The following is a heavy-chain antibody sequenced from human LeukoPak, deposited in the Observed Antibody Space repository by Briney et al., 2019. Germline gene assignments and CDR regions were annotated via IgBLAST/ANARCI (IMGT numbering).Heavy chain of an antibody. CDR1: GYTFTDYY. CDR3: ARIRMATQRGDFDY. D-gene: IGHD5-24*01. J-gene: IGHJ4*02. V-gene: IGHV1-2*02. CDR2: INPNSGGT. Sequence: ASVKVSCKASGYTFTDYYMHWVRQAPGQGLEWMGWINPNSGGTNYAQKFQGRVTMTRDTSISTAYMEMSRLRSDDTAMYYCARIRMATQRGDFDYWGQGTLVTVSS.